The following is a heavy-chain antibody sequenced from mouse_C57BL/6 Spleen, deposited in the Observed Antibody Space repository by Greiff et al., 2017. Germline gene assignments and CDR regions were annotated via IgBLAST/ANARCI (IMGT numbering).Heavy chain of an antibody. V-gene: IGHV14-1*01. Sequence: VQLQQSGAELVRPGASVKLSCTASGFNIKDYYMHWVKQRPEQGLEWIGRIDPEDGDTEYAPKFQGKATMTADTSSNTAYLQLSSLTSEDTAVYYCTPTYYYGSSFAWFAYWGQGTLVTVSA. CDR3: TPTYYYGSSFAWFAY. D-gene: IGHD1-1*01. CDR2: IDPEDGDT. CDR1: GFNIKDYY. J-gene: IGHJ3*01.